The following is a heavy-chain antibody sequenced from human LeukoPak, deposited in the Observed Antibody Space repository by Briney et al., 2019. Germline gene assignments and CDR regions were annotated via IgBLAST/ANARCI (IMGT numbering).Heavy chain of an antibody. Sequence: SETLSLTCTVSGGSISSGGYYWSWIRPHPGKGLEWIGYIYYSGSTYYNPSLKSRVTISVDTSKNQFSLKLSSVTAADTAVYYCARAAEEEYFDYWGQGTLVTVSS. CDR3: ARAAEEEYFDY. CDR1: GGSISSGGYY. V-gene: IGHV4-31*03. CDR2: IYYSGST. J-gene: IGHJ4*02.